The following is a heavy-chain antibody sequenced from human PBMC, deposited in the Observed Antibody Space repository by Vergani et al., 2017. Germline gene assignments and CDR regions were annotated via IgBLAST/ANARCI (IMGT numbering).Heavy chain of an antibody. Sequence: QVHLQESGPGLVKPSETLCLSCTVSGGSISTGGYYWTWIRQRPGKALEWIGFVYDSGNTYYNPSLEGRVSISADASKNQFSLKLNFVTAADTAVYYCARRSXMPAPPTYYSFDFWGRGTLVTVSS. D-gene: IGHD2-2*01. CDR1: GGSISTGGYY. CDR3: ARRSXMPAPPTYYSFDF. J-gene: IGHJ4*02. V-gene: IGHV4-31*03. CDR2: VYDSGNT.